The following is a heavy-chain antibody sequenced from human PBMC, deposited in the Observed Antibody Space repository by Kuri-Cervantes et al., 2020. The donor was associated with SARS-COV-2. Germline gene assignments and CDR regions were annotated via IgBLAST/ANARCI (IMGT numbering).Heavy chain of an antibody. CDR2: IIPIFGTA. V-gene: IGHV1-69*05. Sequence: SVKVSCKASGGTFSSYAISWVRQAPGQGLEWMGRIIPIFGTANYAQKFQGRVTITTDESTSTAYMELSSLRSEDTAVYYCARSEAARVLRFLEWFVLRAFDIWGQGTMVTVSS. D-gene: IGHD3-3*01. CDR1: GGTFSSYA. CDR3: ARSEAARVLRFLEWFVLRAFDI. J-gene: IGHJ3*02.